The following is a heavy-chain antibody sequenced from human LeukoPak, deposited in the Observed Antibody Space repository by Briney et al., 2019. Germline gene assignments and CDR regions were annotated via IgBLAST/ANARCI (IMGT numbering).Heavy chain of an antibody. CDR1: GYTISSGYY. V-gene: IGHV4-38-2*01. Sequence: SETLSLTCAVSGYTISSGYYWGWSRQPPGKGLEWIGSIYHSGSTYYNPSLKRRVTISVDTSKNQFSLTLSSVTAADTAVYYCARHQRSYDFWSGYYIPSWFDPWGQGTLVTVSS. CDR2: IYHSGST. D-gene: IGHD3-3*01. CDR3: ARHQRSYDFWSGYYIPSWFDP. J-gene: IGHJ5*02.